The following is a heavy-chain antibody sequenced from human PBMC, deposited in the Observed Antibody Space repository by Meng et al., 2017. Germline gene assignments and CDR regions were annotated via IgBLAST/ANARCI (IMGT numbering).Heavy chain of an antibody. CDR3: ARRGIAARPFYY. J-gene: IGHJ4*02. CDR2: INHSGST. D-gene: IGHD6-6*01. V-gene: IGHV4-34*01. Sequence: QGPLPASGAGLVKPLETLSLTCAFYGGSFSGYYWSRIRQRPGKGLEWIGEINHSGSTNHNPSLTSRVTISVDTSKTQFSLKLSSVTVADTAVYYCARRGIAARPFYYWGQGTLVTVSS. CDR1: GGSFSGYY.